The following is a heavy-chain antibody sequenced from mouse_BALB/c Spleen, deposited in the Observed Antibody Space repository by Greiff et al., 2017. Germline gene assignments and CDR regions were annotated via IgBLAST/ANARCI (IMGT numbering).Heavy chain of an antibody. Sequence: EVQLVESGPGLVKPSQSLSLTCSVTGYSITSGYYWNWIRQFPGNKLEWMGYISYDGSNNYNPSLKNRISITRDTSKNQFFLKLNSVTTEDTATYYCAREAYFDYWGQGTTLTVSS. V-gene: IGHV3-6*02. CDR1: GYSITSGYY. CDR3: AREAYFDY. CDR2: ISYDGSN. J-gene: IGHJ2*01.